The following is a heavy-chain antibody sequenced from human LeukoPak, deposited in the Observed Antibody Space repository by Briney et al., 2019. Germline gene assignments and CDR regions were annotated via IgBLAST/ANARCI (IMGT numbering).Heavy chain of an antibody. D-gene: IGHD3-10*01. CDR1: GFTFSSYA. Sequence: GGSLRLSCAASGFTFSSYALSWVRQAPGKGLEWVSGITGSGLSTYYADSVKGRFTISRDNSKNTLYLQMNSLRAEDTAVYYCARVDYYGSGSYLDWGQGTLVTVSS. J-gene: IGHJ4*02. V-gene: IGHV3-23*01. CDR3: ARVDYYGSGSYLD. CDR2: ITGSGLST.